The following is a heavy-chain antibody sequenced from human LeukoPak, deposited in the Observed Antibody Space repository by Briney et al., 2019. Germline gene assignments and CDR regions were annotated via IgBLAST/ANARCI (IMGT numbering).Heavy chain of an antibody. V-gene: IGHV3-7*01. CDR2: INPDGGAK. Sequence: GGSLRLSCEASGSTLSTYWMNWVRQVPGKGLEWVANINPDGGAKRYVDSVKGRFTIARDNADNSLSLQMNSLRAEDTAVYYCASWGAGGNSWGQGTLVTVSS. CDR3: ASWGAGGNS. J-gene: IGHJ4*02. CDR1: GSTLSTYW. D-gene: IGHD3-16*01.